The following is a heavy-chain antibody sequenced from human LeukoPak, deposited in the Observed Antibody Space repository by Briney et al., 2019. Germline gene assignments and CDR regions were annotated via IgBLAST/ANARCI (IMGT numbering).Heavy chain of an antibody. Sequence: GGSLRLSCVAPGFTFSNYAMSWVRQAPGKGLEWVSTISGSGGNTYYTDSVKGRFTISRDNSKNTLSLRMNSLRAEDTAVYYCARLYRYCSGGTCYTDRAYYFDYWGQGTLVTVSS. J-gene: IGHJ4*02. CDR3: ARLYRYCSGGTCYTDRAYYFDY. D-gene: IGHD2-15*01. CDR2: ISGSGGNT. CDR1: GFTFSNYA. V-gene: IGHV3-23*01.